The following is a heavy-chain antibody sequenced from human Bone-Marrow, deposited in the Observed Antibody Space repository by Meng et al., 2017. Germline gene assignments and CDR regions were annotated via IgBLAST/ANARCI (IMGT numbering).Heavy chain of an antibody. CDR2: INPNSGGT. CDR3: ARFYKQQLVPEINWFDP. V-gene: IGHV1-2*02. J-gene: IGHJ5*02. Sequence: ASVKVSCKASGYTFTSYYMHWVRQAPGQGLEWMGWINPNSGGTNYAQKFQGRVTMTRDTSISTAYMELSRLRSDDTAVYYCARFYKQQLVPEINWFDPWGQGTLVTVSS. D-gene: IGHD6-13*01. CDR1: GYTFTSYY.